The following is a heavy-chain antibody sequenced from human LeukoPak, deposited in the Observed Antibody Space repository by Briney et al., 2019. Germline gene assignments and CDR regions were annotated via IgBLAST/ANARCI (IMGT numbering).Heavy chain of an antibody. Sequence: GGSLRLSCAASGFTFSSYEMNWARQAPGKGLEWVSYISSSGSTIYYADSVKGRFTISRDNAKNSLYLQMNSLRAEDTAVYYCARDPITMVRGVIVYWGQGTLVTVSS. CDR3: ARDPITMVRGVIVY. J-gene: IGHJ4*02. CDR1: GFTFSSYE. V-gene: IGHV3-48*03. D-gene: IGHD3-10*01. CDR2: ISSSGSTI.